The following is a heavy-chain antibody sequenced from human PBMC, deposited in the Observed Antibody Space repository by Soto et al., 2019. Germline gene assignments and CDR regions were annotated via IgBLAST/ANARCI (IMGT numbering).Heavy chain of an antibody. CDR3: ARGGGIVVVTAPYDC. CDR2: ISHSGGYT. V-gene: IGHV1-46*03. D-gene: IGHD2-21*02. Sequence: ASVKVSCKASGYTFSSYYMNWLRQAPGQGLEWLGIISHSGGYTTYAQRFLGRVTMTSDTSTSTVHMELGSLTSEDTAVYYCARGGGIVVVTAPYDCWGQGTLVTVSS. CDR1: GYTFSSYY. J-gene: IGHJ4*02.